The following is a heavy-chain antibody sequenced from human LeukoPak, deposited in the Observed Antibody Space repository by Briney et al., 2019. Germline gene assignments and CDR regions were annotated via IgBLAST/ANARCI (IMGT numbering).Heavy chain of an antibody. CDR1: GGSISSGGYS. D-gene: IGHD3-22*01. Sequence: SQTLSLTCAVSGGSISSGGYSWSWIRQPPGKGLEWIGYIYHSGSTYYNPSLKSRVTISVDRSKNQFSLKLSSVTAADTAVYYCARAENSSGYYLGYWGQGTLVTVSS. CDR2: IYHSGST. J-gene: IGHJ4*02. CDR3: ARAENSSGYYLGY. V-gene: IGHV4-30-2*01.